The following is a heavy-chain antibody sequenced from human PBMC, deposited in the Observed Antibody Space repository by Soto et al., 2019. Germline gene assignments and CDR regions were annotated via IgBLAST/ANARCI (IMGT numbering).Heavy chain of an antibody. CDR2: IVVGSGNT. D-gene: IGHD3-22*01. Sequence: SVKFSCKASGGTFSSSAVQWVRPARGQRLEWRGWIVVGSGNTNYAQKFQERVTITRDMSTSTAYMALSSLRSEDTAVYYCAADPDYYDSSGYPLVCDYWGQGTLVTVSS. J-gene: IGHJ4*02. CDR1: GGTFSSSA. V-gene: IGHV1-58*01. CDR3: AADPDYYDSSGYPLVCDY.